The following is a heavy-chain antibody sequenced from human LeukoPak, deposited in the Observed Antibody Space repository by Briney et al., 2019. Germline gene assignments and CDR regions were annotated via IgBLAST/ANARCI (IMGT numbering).Heavy chain of an antibody. D-gene: IGHD5-24*01. V-gene: IGHV4-4*07. J-gene: IGHJ4*02. CDR1: GGSIISYY. CDR3: TRRCKDAYTLYCFDY. Sequence: SETLSLTCTASGGSIISYYWSWVRQPAGKGLDWIWRIYTSGSTSYNPSLKSRVTMSVDTSKNQFSLKLSSVTAADTAVYYCTRRCKDAYTLYCFDYWGQGTLVTVSS. CDR2: IYTSGST.